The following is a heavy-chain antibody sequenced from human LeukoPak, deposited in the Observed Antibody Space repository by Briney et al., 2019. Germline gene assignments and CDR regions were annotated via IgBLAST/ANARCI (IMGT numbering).Heavy chain of an antibody. J-gene: IGHJ3*02. Sequence: SVKVSCKASGGTFSSYAISCVRQAPGQGLEWMGGIIPIFGTANYAQKFQGRVTSTADESTSTSYMELSSLRSEDTAVSYGELRAPDRRGYSADLGAFDIWGHGTM. CDR2: IIPIFGTA. D-gene: IGHD3-3*01. CDR3: ELRAPDRRGYSADLGAFDI. V-gene: IGHV1-69*13. CDR1: GGTFSSYA.